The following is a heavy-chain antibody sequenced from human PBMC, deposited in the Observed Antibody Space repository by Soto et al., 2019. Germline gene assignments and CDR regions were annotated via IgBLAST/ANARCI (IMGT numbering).Heavy chain of an antibody. J-gene: IGHJ5*02. Sequence: QVQLVQSGAEVKKPGSSVKVSCRASGGTFSNFVLTWLRQAAGQGLEWMGGIIPISGLTNYAQNFRGRVTITADESTSTAYMELSSLRSEDTAVYFCARVGGGNDVWAFDPWGQGTLVIVSS. CDR2: IIPISGLT. CDR3: ARVGGGNDVWAFDP. V-gene: IGHV1-69*12. CDR1: GGTFSNFV. D-gene: IGHD3-3*01.